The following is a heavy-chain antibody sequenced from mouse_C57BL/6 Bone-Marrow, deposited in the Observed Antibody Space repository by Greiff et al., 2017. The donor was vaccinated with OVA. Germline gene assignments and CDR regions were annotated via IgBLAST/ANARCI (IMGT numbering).Heavy chain of an antibody. V-gene: IGHV7-3*01. D-gene: IGHD1-1*01. J-gene: IGHJ2*01. CDR3: ARYKGRVAVDYFDY. CDR1: GFTFTNYH. CDR2: IRNKPNGSTT. Sequence: EVQLVESGGGLVQPGDSLSLSCAASGFTFTNYHMSWVRQPPGKALEWLAFIRNKPNGSTTEYSASVKGRFTISRDNSQSILYLQMNALRAEDSATYYCARYKGRVAVDYFDYWGQGTALTVSS.